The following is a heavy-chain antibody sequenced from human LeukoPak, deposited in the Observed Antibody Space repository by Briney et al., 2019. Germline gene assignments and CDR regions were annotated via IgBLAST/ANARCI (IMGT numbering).Heavy chain of an antibody. V-gene: IGHV1-2*02. CDR1: GYTFTDYY. Sequence: ASVKVSCRTSGYTFTDYYMHWVRQAPGQGLEWMGWINPKTGVTNYAQNFQDRVTMTRDTSITTAYMDLIRLTSDDTAAYYCVRELIAGGDYWGQGTLVTVSS. CDR2: INPKTGVT. D-gene: IGHD3-16*01. J-gene: IGHJ4*02. CDR3: VRELIAGGDY.